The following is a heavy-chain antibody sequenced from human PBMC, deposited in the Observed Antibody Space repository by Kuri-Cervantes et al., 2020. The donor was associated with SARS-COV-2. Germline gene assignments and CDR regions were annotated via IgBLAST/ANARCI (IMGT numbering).Heavy chain of an antibody. D-gene: IGHD3-3*01. CDR3: ARDGDDFWSGYYPFFDY. J-gene: IGHJ4*02. Sequence: SETLSLTCTVSGGSISSHYWSWIRQPPGKGLEWIGYIYYSGSTNYNPSLKSRVTISVDTSKNQFSLKLSSVTAADTAVYYCARDGDDFWSGYYPFFDYWGQGTLVTVSS. CDR2: IYYSGST. CDR1: GGSISSHY. V-gene: IGHV4-4*08.